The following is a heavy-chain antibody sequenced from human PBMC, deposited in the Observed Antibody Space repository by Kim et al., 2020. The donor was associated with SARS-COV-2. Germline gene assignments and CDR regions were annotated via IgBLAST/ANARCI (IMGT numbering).Heavy chain of an antibody. J-gene: IGHJ6*02. CDR2: ISYDGSNK. D-gene: IGHD3-10*01. Sequence: GGSLRLSCAASGFTFSSYGMHWVRQAPGKGLEWVAVISYDGSNKYYADSVKGRFTISRDNSKNTLYLQMNSLRAEDTAVYYCARDMDQMVGSGSYYNVLEYYYYYYGMDVWGQGTTVTVSS. CDR1: GFTFSSYG. V-gene: IGHV3-33*05. CDR3: ARDMDQMVGSGSYYNVLEYYYYYYGMDV.